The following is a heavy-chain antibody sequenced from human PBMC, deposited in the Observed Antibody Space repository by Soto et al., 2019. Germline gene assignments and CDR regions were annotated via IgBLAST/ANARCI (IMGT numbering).Heavy chain of an antibody. V-gene: IGHV3-30-3*01. CDR3: AGRDSAGINWFDP. CDR1: GFTFSNYA. CDR2: ISSDGSSK. D-gene: IGHD6-25*01. Sequence: QVRLVESGGGVVQPGRSLTLSCAASGFTFSNYAMHWIRQAPGKGLEWVALISSDGSSKFYADSVKGRLTISRDNSMKTLYMQLNSLRTEETAIYYSAGRDSAGINWFDPWGQGTLVIVSS. J-gene: IGHJ5*02.